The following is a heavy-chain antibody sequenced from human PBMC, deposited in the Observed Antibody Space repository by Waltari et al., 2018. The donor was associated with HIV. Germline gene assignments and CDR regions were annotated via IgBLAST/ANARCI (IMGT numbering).Heavy chain of an antibody. V-gene: IGHV1-3*01. CDR3: VREKKGIGVYYAMDV. D-gene: IGHD3-22*01. Sequence: QVQLVQSGAEVKKPGASVKVSCKASGYNFRTFAMHWVRQAPGQRLEWMGWINAGNGNTKYSQNFQDRVTITRDTSASTAYMELSSLRSEDTALYYCVREKKGIGVYYAMDVWGQGTAVTVSS. J-gene: IGHJ6*02. CDR2: INAGNGNT. CDR1: GYNFRTFA.